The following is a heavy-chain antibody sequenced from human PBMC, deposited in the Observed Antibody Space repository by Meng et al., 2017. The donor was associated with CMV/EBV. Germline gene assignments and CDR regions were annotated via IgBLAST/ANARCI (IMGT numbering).Heavy chain of an antibody. CDR1: GFSFSSYW. CDR3: ARDLYCSSISCYTGDYFDY. Sequence: GESLQISCAASGFSFSSYWMSWVRQAPGKGLEWVANIKPDGSEKYSVDSVKGRFTVSRDNAKNSLDLQLNSLRAEDTAVYYCARDLYCSSISCYTGDYFDYWGRGTLVTVSS. D-gene: IGHD2-2*01. J-gene: IGHJ4*02. V-gene: IGHV3-7*01. CDR2: IKPDGSEK.